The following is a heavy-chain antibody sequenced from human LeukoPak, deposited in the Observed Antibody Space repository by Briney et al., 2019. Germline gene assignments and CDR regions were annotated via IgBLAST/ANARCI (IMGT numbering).Heavy chain of an antibody. D-gene: IGHD1-26*01. CDR1: GYSISNGYY. CDR3: ARTLVGATKFTP. Sequence: PSETLSLTCTVSGYSISNGYYWAWIRQPPGKGLGWIGSIFHSGSTHYSPSLKSRVILSVDTSKNQVSLNLISVTAADTAVYYCARTLVGATKFTPWGQGTLVTVSS. V-gene: IGHV4-38-2*02. J-gene: IGHJ5*02. CDR2: IFHSGST.